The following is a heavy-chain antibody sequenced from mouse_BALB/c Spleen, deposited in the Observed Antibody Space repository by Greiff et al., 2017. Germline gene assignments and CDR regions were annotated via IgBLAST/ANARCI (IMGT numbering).Heavy chain of an antibody. J-gene: IGHJ4*01. CDR1: GFTFSSFG. D-gene: IGHD2-12*01. V-gene: IGHV5-17*02. Sequence: EVHLVESGGGLVQPGGSRKLSCAASGFTFSSFGMHWVRQAPEKGLEWVAYISSGSSTIYYADTVKGRFTISRDNPKNTLFLQMTSLRSEDTAMYYCARKSPYYRDYYAMDYWGQGTSVTVSS. CDR2: ISSGSSTI. CDR3: ARKSPYYRDYYAMDY.